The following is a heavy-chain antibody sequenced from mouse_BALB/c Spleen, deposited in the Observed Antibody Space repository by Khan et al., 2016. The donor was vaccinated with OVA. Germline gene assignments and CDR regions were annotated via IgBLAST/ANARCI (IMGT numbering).Heavy chain of an antibody. J-gene: IGHJ3*01. CDR2: IRNKANGYTT. Sequence: EVELVQSGGGLVQPGGSLRLSCATSGFTFTDYYMSWVRQPPGKALEWLGFIRNKANGYTTEYSASVKGRFTIYCDNSESILYLPMNTGGAEDSATYYCARDAGTCFADWGQGTLVTVSA. CDR1: GFTFTDYY. D-gene: IGHD4-1*01. CDR3: ARDAGTCFAD. V-gene: IGHV7-3*02.